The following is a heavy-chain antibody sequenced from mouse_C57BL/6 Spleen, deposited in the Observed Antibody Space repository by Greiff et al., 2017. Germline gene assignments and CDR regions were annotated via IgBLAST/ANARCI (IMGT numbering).Heavy chain of an antibody. V-gene: IGHV1-54*01. D-gene: IGHD1-1*01. Sequence: VQLQQSGAELVRPGTSVKVSCKASGYAFTNYLIEWVKQRPGQGLEWIGVINPGSGGTNYNEKFKGKATLTADKSSSTAYMQLSSLTSEDSAVYFCARSYYGSSYYFDYWGQGTTLTVSS. CDR1: GYAFTNYL. J-gene: IGHJ2*01. CDR3: ARSYYGSSYYFDY. CDR2: INPGSGGT.